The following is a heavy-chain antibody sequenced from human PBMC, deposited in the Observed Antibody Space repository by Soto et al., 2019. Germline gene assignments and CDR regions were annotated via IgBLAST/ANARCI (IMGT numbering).Heavy chain of an antibody. V-gene: IGHV3-53*01. CDR1: GLTVCDNY. J-gene: IGHJ6*02. Sequence: GGSMRLSCAASGLTVCDNYMSWVRQAPGKGLEWVSVIYRSGSTHYADSVKGRFTISRDNSKNTLYLQMNTLRAEDTAVYFCARELESYGLVVDVWGQGTTVTVSS. CDR2: IYRSGST. CDR3: ARELESYGLVVDV. D-gene: IGHD3-16*01.